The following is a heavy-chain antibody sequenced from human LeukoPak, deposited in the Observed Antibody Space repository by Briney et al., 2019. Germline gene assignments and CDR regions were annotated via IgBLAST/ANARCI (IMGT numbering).Heavy chain of an antibody. CDR3: ARDGGMVRGPHAPLSYYYYGMDV. Sequence: ASVKVSCKASGYTFTSYYMHWVRQAPGQGLEWMGIINPSGGSTSYAQKFQGRVTMTRDTSTSTVYMELSSLRSDDTAVYYCARDGGMVRGPHAPLSYYYYGMDVWGKGTTVTVSS. J-gene: IGHJ6*04. CDR1: GYTFTSYY. D-gene: IGHD3-10*01. V-gene: IGHV1-46*01. CDR2: INPSGGST.